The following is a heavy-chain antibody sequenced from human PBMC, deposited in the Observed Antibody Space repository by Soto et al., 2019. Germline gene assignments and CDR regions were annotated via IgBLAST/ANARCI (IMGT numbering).Heavy chain of an antibody. CDR1: GFTFSSYS. D-gene: IGHD2-21*01. CDR2: ISSSSSTI. CDR3: ARVVIPDY. Sequence: PGGSLRLSCAASGFTFSSYSMNWVRQAPGKGLEWVSYISSSSSTIYYADSVKGRFTISRDNAKNSLYLQMNSLRAEDTAVYYCARVVIPDYWGQGTLVTVSS. J-gene: IGHJ4*02. V-gene: IGHV3-48*01.